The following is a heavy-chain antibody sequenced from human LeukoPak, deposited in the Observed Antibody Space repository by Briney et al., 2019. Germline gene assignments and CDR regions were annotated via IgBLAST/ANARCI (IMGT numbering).Heavy chain of an antibody. Sequence: GGSLRLSCAASGFTFSSYGMHWVRQAPGKGLEWVAVISYDGSNKYYADSVKGRFTISRDNSKNTLYLQMNSLRAEDTAVYYCARVYLEWELRWATLDYWGQGTLVTVSS. CDR3: ARVYLEWELRWATLDY. J-gene: IGHJ4*02. CDR2: ISYDGSNK. CDR1: GFTFSSYG. D-gene: IGHD1-26*01. V-gene: IGHV3-30*03.